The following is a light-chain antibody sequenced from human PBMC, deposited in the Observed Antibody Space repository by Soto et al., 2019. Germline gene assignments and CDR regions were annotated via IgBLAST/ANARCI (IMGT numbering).Light chain of an antibody. V-gene: IGLV3-21*01. CDR2: YDS. CDR3: QVWDISSGHVV. CDR1: HIGSTS. Sequence: SYELTQPPSVSVAPGKTARVARGGSHIGSTSVHWYQKKSGQAPVLVMYYDSDRPSGIPERFSGSNSGNTATLTIRRVEAGDDAEYYCQVWDISSGHVVFGGGTKVTVL. J-gene: IGLJ3*02.